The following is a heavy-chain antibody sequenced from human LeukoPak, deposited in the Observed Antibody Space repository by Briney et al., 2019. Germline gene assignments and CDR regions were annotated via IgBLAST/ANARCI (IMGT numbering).Heavy chain of an antibody. D-gene: IGHD3-10*01. CDR3: ARAGGEDWFDP. V-gene: IGHV1-46*01. Sequence: ASVKVSCKASGYTFTSYYMHWVRQAPGQGLEWMGIINPSGGSTSYAQKFQGRVTMTRDTSTSTVYMELSSLRSGDTAVYYCARAGGEDWFDPWGQGTLVTVSS. CDR1: GYTFTSYY. CDR2: INPSGGST. J-gene: IGHJ5*02.